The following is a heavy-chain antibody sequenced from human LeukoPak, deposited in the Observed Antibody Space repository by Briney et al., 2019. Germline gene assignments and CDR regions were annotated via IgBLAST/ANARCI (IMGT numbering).Heavy chain of an antibody. CDR1: GSTFTGYY. J-gene: IGHJ4*02. CDR2: INPNSGGT. D-gene: IGHD3-16*01. CDR3: ARDLSTTVREGGSY. V-gene: IGHV1-2*02. Sequence: GASVTVSCKASGSTFTGYYMHWVRQAPAQGLERMGWINPNSGGTNYAQKFQGRVTMTRDTSISTAYMELSRLRSDDTAVYYCARDLSTTVREGGSYWGQGTLVTVSS.